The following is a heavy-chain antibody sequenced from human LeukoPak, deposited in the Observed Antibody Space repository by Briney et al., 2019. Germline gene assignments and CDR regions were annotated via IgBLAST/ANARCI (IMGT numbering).Heavy chain of an antibody. D-gene: IGHD1-26*01. CDR2: IHYTGTT. CDR3: ATNRVGTYDRPFDI. CDR1: GGSINSHY. J-gene: IGHJ3*02. Sequence: PSETLSLTCIVSGGSINSHYWSWIRQPPGKGLEWIGDIHYTGTTKYNPSVKSRVTISIDTSKNQFSMELSSVTATDTAVYFCATNRVGTYDRPFDIWGQGTMVTVSS. V-gene: IGHV4-59*08.